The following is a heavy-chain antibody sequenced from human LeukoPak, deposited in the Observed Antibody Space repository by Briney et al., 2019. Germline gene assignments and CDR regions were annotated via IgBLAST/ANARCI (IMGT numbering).Heavy chain of an antibody. J-gene: IGHJ4*02. CDR3: ASGRRELPVDY. V-gene: IGHV4-59*01. CDR2: IYYSGST. CDR1: GGSISSYY. D-gene: IGHD1-26*01. Sequence: SETLSLTCTVSGGSISSYYWSWIRQPPGKGLEWIGYIYYSGSTNYNPSLKSRVTISVDTSRNQFSLKLSSVTAADTAVYYCASGRRELPVDYWGQGTLVTVSS.